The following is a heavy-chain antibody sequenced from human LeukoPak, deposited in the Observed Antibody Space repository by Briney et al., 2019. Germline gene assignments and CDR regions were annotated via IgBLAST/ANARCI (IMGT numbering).Heavy chain of an antibody. CDR2: ISAYNGNT. D-gene: IGHD5-12*01. J-gene: IGHJ4*02. CDR1: GYTFTIYG. V-gene: IGHV1-18*01. CDR3: ARDTDIVATLGLY. Sequence: ASVKVSFNSSGYTFTIYGISWVRQAPGQGLEWMGWISAYNGNTNYAQKLQGRVTVTTDTSTSTAYMELRSLRSDDTAVYYCARDTDIVATLGLYWGQGTLVTVSS.